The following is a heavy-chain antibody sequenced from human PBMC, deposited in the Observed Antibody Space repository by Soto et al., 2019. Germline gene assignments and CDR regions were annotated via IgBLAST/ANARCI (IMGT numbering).Heavy chain of an antibody. CDR3: ARVALGLYGDYVDYYYGMEV. Sequence: ASVKVSCKASGYTFTSYGISWVRQAPGQGLEWMGWISAYNGNTNYAQKLQGRVTMTTDTSTSTAYMELRSLRSDDTAVYYCARVALGLYGDYVDYYYGMEVWGQGTTVTVSS. D-gene: IGHD4-17*01. CDR2: ISAYNGNT. V-gene: IGHV1-18*01. CDR1: GYTFTSYG. J-gene: IGHJ6*02.